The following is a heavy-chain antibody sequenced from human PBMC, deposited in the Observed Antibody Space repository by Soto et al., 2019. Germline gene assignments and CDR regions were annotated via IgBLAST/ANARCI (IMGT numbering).Heavy chain of an antibody. J-gene: IGHJ5*02. CDR1: GFGCGGKT. CDR2: IAPDGSQI. Sequence: GGSLRLSCAASGFGCGGKTMYWVRQAPGRGLEWVALIAPDGSQIYYADSVKGRFTISRDNSKNTLYLQMDNLRAEDTSLYLCATDIHATWLLNSWGQGTLVTVSS. D-gene: IGHD2-2*02. V-gene: IGHV3-30-3*02. CDR3: ATDIHATWLLNS.